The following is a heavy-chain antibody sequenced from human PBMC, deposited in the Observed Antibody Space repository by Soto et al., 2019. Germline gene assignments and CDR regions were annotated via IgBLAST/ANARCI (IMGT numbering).Heavy chain of an antibody. CDR1: GFTFSSFW. CDR2: ISGSGSST. CDR3: AKAADSGWYWYFDY. V-gene: IGHV3-23*01. Sequence: PGGSLRLSCAASGFTFSSFWMHWVRQAPGKGLEWVSAISGSGSSTYYADSVKGRFTISRDNSKNTLYLQMNSLRAEDTAVYYCAKAADSGWYWYFDYWGQGTLVTAPQ. D-gene: IGHD6-19*01. J-gene: IGHJ4*02.